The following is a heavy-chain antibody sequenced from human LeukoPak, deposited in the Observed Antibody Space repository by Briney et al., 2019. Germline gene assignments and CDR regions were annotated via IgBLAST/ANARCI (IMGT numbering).Heavy chain of an antibody. J-gene: IGHJ4*02. CDR2: IIPIFGTA. D-gene: IGHD5-18*01. V-gene: IGHV1-69*06. CDR3: ARGAALQLWFSY. CDR1: GGTFSSYA. Sequence: SVKVSCKTSGGTFSSYAISWVRQAPGQGLEWMGGIIPIFGTANYAQKFQGRVTITADKSTCTAYMELSSLRSEDTAVYYCARGAALQLWFSYWGQGTLVTVSS.